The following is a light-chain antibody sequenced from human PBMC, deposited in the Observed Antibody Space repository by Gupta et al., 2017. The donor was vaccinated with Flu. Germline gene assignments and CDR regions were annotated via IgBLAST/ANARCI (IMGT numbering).Light chain of an antibody. V-gene: IGLV3-1*01. Sequence: SYAMSQPPSVSVSPGQTATITCSGDGLGEKYVCWYQQKPGQSPVLIIYQDMKRPSGIPDRFSGSNSANTATLTIRETQAMDEADYYCQAWDSNTAVLGGGTKLTVL. CDR2: QDM. CDR1: GLGEKY. CDR3: QAWDSNTAV. J-gene: IGLJ2*01.